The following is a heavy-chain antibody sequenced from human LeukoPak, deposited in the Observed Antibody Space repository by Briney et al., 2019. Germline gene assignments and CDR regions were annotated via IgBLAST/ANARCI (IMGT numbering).Heavy chain of an antibody. CDR2: IYYSGST. CDR1: GGSISSGDYY. J-gene: IGHJ6*02. D-gene: IGHD3-10*01. V-gene: IGHV4-30-4*01. Sequence: RASQTLSLTCTVSGGSISSGDYYWSWIRQPPGKGLEWIGYIYYSGSTYYNPSLKSRVTISVDTSKNQFSLKLSSVTAADTAVYYCARDHMVRGVIIGYYYYGMDVWGQGTPVTVSS. CDR3: ARDHMVRGVIIGYYYYGMDV.